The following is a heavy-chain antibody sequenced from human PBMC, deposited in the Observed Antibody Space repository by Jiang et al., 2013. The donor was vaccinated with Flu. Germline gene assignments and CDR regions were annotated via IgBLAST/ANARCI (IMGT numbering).Heavy chain of an antibody. V-gene: IGHV3-48*01. Sequence: VQLVESGGGLVQPGGSLRLSCAASGFTFSSYSMNWVRQAPGKGLEWVSYISSSSSTIYYADSVKGRFTISRDNAKNSLYLQMNSLRAEDTAVYYCARANNYYDSSGPIGAPWGQGTLVTVSS. CDR1: GFTFSSYS. D-gene: IGHD3-22*01. CDR3: ARANNYYDSSGPIGAP. CDR2: ISSSSSTI. J-gene: IGHJ5*02.